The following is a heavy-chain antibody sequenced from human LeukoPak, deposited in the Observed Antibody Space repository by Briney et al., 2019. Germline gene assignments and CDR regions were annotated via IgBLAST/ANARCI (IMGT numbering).Heavy chain of an antibody. Sequence: GGSLRLSCAASGFTFSSYWMSWVRQAPGKGLEWVAVISYDGSNKYYADSVKGRFTISRDNSKNTLYLQMNSLRAEDTAVYYCAKSWSAIAAAGIGWFDPWGQGTLVTVSS. CDR3: AKSWSAIAAAGIGWFDP. J-gene: IGHJ5*02. CDR2: ISYDGSNK. V-gene: IGHV3-30*18. D-gene: IGHD6-13*01. CDR1: GFTFSSYW.